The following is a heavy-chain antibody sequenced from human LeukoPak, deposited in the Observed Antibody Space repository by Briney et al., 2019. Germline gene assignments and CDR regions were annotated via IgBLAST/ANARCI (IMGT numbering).Heavy chain of an antibody. CDR1: GFTFSSYG. D-gene: IGHD2-15*01. J-gene: IGHJ6*03. V-gene: IGHV3-30*18. Sequence: GGSLRLSCAASGFTFSSYGMHWVRQAPGKGLEWVAFISYDGSNKYYADSVKGRFTISRDNSKNTLYLQMNSLRADDTAVYYCAKDSWQFAPDYYYYMDVWGKGTTVTVSS. CDR2: ISYDGSNK. CDR3: AKDSWQFAPDYYYYMDV.